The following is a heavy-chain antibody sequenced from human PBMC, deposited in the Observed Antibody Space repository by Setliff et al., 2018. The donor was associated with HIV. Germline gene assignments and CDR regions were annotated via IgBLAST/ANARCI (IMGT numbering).Heavy chain of an antibody. V-gene: IGHV1-69*10. D-gene: IGHD2-15*01. CDR1: GGTFSSYA. CDR2: SIPNYSVE. Sequence: ASVKVSCKASGGTFSSYAISWVRQAPGQGLEWMGGSIPNYSVETQKFRDRVSIYVDQSRRTAYMELRNLRFDDTALYFCARGGRWWGPNNPSPHFYHMDLWGSGTSVTVSS. CDR3: ARGGRWWGPNNPSPHFYHMDL. J-gene: IGHJ6*04.